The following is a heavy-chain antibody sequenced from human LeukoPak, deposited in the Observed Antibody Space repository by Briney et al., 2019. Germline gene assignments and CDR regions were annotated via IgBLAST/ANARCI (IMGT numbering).Heavy chain of an antibody. CDR1: GFTFRSHW. V-gene: IGHV3-7*01. D-gene: IGHD3-10*01. Sequence: PGGSLRLSCGASGFTFRSHWMSWVRQAPGKGLGWVANMNQDGSEKYYVDSVEGRFTISRDNAKNSLYLQMNSLRAEDTAVYYCARGHYGMDVWGQGTTVTV. J-gene: IGHJ6*02. CDR3: ARGHYGMDV. CDR2: MNQDGSEK.